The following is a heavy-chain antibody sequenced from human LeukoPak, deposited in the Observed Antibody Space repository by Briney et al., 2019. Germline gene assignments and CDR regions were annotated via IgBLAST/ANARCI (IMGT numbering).Heavy chain of an antibody. D-gene: IGHD3-16*01. Sequence: ASVKVSCKASGYTFTSYAMHWVRQAPGQGLEWMGWISTYNGNTNYAQKLQGRVTMTTDTSTSTAYMELRSLTSDDTVVYYCARGGSGPFQHWGQGTLVSVSS. CDR2: ISTYNGNT. V-gene: IGHV1-18*01. J-gene: IGHJ1*01. CDR3: ARGGSGPFQH. CDR1: GYTFTSYA.